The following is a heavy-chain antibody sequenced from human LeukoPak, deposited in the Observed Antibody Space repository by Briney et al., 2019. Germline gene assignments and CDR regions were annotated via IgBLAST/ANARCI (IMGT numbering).Heavy chain of an antibody. Sequence: GESLKISCKGSGYSFTSYWIGWVRQMPGKGLEWMGIIYPGDSDTRYSPSFQGQVTISADKSISTAYLQWSSLKASDTAMYYCARHVGIDCSSTSCYSPYYYYYYGMDVWGQGTTVTVSS. V-gene: IGHV5-51*01. D-gene: IGHD2-2*01. J-gene: IGHJ6*02. CDR3: ARHVGIDCSSTSCYSPYYYYYYGMDV. CDR1: GYSFTSYW. CDR2: IYPGDSDT.